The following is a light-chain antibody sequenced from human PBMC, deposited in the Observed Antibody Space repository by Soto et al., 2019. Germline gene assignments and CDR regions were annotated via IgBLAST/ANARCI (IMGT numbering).Light chain of an antibody. CDR3: TSYAGSNNVL. Sequence: QSVLTQPPSASGSPGQSVTISCTGTSGDVGTYNFISWYQQHPGKAPKLIIYEVNKRPSGVPDRFSGSKSGETASLTVSGLQADDEATYHCTSYAGSNNVLFGGGTQLTVL. J-gene: IGLJ2*01. CDR2: EVN. V-gene: IGLV2-8*01. CDR1: SGDVGTYNF.